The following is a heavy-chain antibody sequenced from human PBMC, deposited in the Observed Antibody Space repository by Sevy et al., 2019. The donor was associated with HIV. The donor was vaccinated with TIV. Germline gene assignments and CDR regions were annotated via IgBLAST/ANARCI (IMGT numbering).Heavy chain of an antibody. CDR3: ARGGSVFYDFWSGIIMDV. CDR1: GGSISSYY. V-gene: IGHV4-59*01. D-gene: IGHD3-3*01. CDR2: IYYSGST. J-gene: IGHJ6*02. Sequence: SETLSLTCTVSGGSISSYYWSWIRQPPGKGLEWIGYIYYSGSTNYNPSLKSRVTISVDTSKNQFSLKLSSVTAADTAVYYSARGGSVFYDFWSGIIMDVWGQGTTVTVSS.